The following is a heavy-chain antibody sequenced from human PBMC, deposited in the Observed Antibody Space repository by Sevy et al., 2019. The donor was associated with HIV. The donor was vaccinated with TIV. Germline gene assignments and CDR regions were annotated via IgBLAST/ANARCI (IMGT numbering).Heavy chain of an antibody. V-gene: IGHV3-74*01. Sequence: GGSLRLSCAVSGFTFSSYWMHWVRQAPGKGLVWVSRINSDGSRTTYADSVKGRLTISRDNDKNTVYLQMNSLRAEDTAVYFSVREYGSGWNYLDYWGQGTLVTASS. CDR3: VREYGSGWNYLDY. CDR2: INSDGSRT. J-gene: IGHJ4*02. D-gene: IGHD6-19*01. CDR1: GFTFSSYW.